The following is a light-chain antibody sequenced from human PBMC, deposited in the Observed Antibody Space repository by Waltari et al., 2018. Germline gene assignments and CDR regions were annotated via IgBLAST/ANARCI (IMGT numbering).Light chain of an antibody. J-gene: IGKJ2*01. CDR1: SSVRSN. V-gene: IGKV3-15*01. CDR2: AAS. Sequence: EMVMTQSPATLSVSPGERATLSCRASSSVRSNLAWYQQKPGQAPRLLSYAASTRATGVPARFSGGGSGTEFTLTISNMQSEDFAVYYCQQYNNWPPMYTFGQGTKLEIK. CDR3: QQYNNWPPMYT.